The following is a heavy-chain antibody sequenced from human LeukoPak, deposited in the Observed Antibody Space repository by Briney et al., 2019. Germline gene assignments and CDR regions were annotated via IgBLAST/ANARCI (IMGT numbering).Heavy chain of an antibody. Sequence: KASETLSLTCTISGYPISSGYQWGWIRQPPGKGLEWIGNIYYSGSTYYNPSPKSRLTMAVDRSNNQFSLNLNSVTAADTAVYFCARIIAASQDVFDIWGQGTMITVSS. CDR1: GYPISSGYQ. D-gene: IGHD6-6*01. V-gene: IGHV4-38-2*02. J-gene: IGHJ3*02. CDR2: IYYSGST. CDR3: ARIIAASQDVFDI.